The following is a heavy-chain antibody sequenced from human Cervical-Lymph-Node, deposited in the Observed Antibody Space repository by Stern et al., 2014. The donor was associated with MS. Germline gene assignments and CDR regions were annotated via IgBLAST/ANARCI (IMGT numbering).Heavy chain of an antibody. V-gene: IGHV1-8*01. CDR2: MNPNNANT. CDR3: VRGGFSYGYGLDA. J-gene: IGHJ6*02. Sequence: VQLVPSGSQVRKPGASVKVSCQASGYTFINYDIFWVRQATGQGLEWLGWMNPNNANTGHAQKFQGRVTMTRNTSISTAYMELSGLRSDDTAVYYCVRGGFSYGYGLDAWGQGTAVIVSS. D-gene: IGHD5-18*01. CDR1: GYTFINYD.